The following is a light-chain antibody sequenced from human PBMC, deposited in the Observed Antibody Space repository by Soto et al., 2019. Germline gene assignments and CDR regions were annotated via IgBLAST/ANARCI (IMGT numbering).Light chain of an antibody. CDR2: EVT. CDR1: GSDVGGYDY. V-gene: IGLV2-14*01. J-gene: IGLJ1*01. CDR3: SSYTSSSTYV. Sequence: QSVLTQPASVSGSPGQSITISCTGTGSDVGGYDYVSWYQHHPGKAPKVMIYEVTNRPSGVSNRLSGSKSGNTASLTISGLLAEDEADYYCSSYTSSSTYVFGTGTRSPS.